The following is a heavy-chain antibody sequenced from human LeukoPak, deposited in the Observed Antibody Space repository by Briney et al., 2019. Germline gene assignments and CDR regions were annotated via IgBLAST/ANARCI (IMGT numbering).Heavy chain of an antibody. Sequence: GASVKVSCKASGYTFTSYDINWVRQATGQGLEWMGWMNPNSGNTGYAQKFQGRVTMTRDTSTSTVYMELSSLRSEDTAVYYCARGGGYSSSFSAFDFWGQGTMVTVSS. CDR1: GYTFTSYD. V-gene: IGHV1-8*01. D-gene: IGHD6-6*01. J-gene: IGHJ3*01. CDR2: MNPNSGNT. CDR3: ARGGGYSSSFSAFDF.